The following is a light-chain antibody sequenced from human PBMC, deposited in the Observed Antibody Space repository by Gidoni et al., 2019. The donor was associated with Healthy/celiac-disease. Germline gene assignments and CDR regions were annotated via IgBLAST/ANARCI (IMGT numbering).Light chain of an antibody. Sequence: EIVLTQSPATLSLSPGERATLSCRASQSVSSYLAWSQQKPGQAPRLLIYDASNRATGIPARFSGSGSGTDFTLTISSLEPEDFAVYYCQQRSNWHPFTFGPGTKVDIK. CDR2: DAS. CDR1: QSVSSY. CDR3: QQRSNWHPFT. J-gene: IGKJ3*01. V-gene: IGKV3-11*01.